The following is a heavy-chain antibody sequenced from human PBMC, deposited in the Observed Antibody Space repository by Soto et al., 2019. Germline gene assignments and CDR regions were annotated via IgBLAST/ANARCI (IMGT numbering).Heavy chain of an antibody. Sequence: VQLVESGGGLVQPGGSLRLSCAASGFTFSSYSMNWVRQAPGKGLEWVSYISSSSSTIYYADSVKGRFTISRDNAKNSLYLQMNSLRDEDMAVYYCARGLSYCGGDCYPYWGQGTLVTVSS. CDR2: ISSSSSTI. V-gene: IGHV3-48*02. CDR1: GFTFSSYS. CDR3: ARGLSYCGGDCYPY. D-gene: IGHD2-21*02. J-gene: IGHJ4*02.